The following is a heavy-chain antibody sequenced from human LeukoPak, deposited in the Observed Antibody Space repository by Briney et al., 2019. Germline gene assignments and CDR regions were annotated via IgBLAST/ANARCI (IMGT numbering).Heavy chain of an antibody. CDR2: FDPEDGET. D-gene: IGHD3-3*01. CDR3: ATGRFWSGHFDY. CDR1: GYTLTELS. V-gene: IGHV1-24*01. J-gene: IGHJ4*02. Sequence: ASVNVSCKVSGYTLTELSMHWVRQAPGKGLAWMGGFDPEDGETIYAQKFQGRVTMTEETSTDTAYMELSRLRSEDTAVYYCATGRFWSGHFDYWGQGTLVTVSS.